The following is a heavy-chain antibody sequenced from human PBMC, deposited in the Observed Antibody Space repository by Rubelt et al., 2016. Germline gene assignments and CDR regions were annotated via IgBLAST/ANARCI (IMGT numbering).Heavy chain of an antibody. D-gene: IGHD3-10*01. Sequence: AMSWVRQAPGKGLEWVSAISGSGGSTYYADSVKGRFTISRDNSKNTLYLQMNSLRAEDTAVYYCARAKYYYGSGSYYNRRLLPDYYGMDVWGQGTTVTVSS. J-gene: IGHJ6*02. V-gene: IGHV3-23*01. CDR3: ARAKYYYGSGSYYNRRLLPDYYGMDV. CDR2: ISGSGGST. CDR1: A.